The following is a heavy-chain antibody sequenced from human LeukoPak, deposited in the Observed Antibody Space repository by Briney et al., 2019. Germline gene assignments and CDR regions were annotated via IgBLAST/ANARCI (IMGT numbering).Heavy chain of an antibody. Sequence: RASVKVSCKASGYTFTSYDINWVRQATGQGLEWMGWMNPNSGNTGYAQKLQGRVTITRNTSISTAYMELSSLRSEDTAVYYRARGGGYCSSTSCYRYFDYWGQGTLVTVSS. CDR1: GYTFTSYD. D-gene: IGHD2-2*01. V-gene: IGHV1-8*03. CDR2: MNPNSGNT. J-gene: IGHJ4*02. CDR3: ARGGGYCSSTSCYRYFDY.